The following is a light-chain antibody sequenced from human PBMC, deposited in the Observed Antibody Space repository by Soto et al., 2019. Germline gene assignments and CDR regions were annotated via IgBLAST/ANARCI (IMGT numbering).Light chain of an antibody. CDR3: QQYDNLPLT. V-gene: IGKV1-33*01. CDR2: DAS. J-gene: IGKJ4*01. Sequence: DIQMTQSPSSLSAPVGDRVTITCQASQDISNYLNWYQQKPGKAPKLLIYDASNLETGVPSRFSGSGSGTDLTFTISSLQPEDIATYYCQQYDNLPLTFGGGTKVQIK. CDR1: QDISNY.